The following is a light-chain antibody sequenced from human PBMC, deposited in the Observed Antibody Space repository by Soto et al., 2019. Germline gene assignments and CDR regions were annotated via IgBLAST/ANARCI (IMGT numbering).Light chain of an antibody. Sequence: DIVLTQSPGTVSLSLGERATLSCRASQSVSSGYLAWYQQKPGQAPRLLIYGVSSRATGIPDRFSGSGSGTDLTLTISRLEPEDFAVYYCQQYGSSPLTFGQGTKVEIK. V-gene: IGKV3-20*01. CDR3: QQYGSSPLT. CDR2: GVS. J-gene: IGKJ1*01. CDR1: QSVSSGY.